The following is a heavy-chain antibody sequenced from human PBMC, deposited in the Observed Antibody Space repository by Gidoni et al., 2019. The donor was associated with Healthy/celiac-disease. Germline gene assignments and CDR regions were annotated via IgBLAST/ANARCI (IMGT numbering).Heavy chain of an antibody. J-gene: IGHJ4*02. CDR1: GYTFTSYD. Sequence: QVQLVQYGAEVTKPGASVTVSFKASGYTFTSYDINGVRQATGKGLEWMGWMNPNSGNTGYAQKVQGRVTRTRNTSISTAYMELSSLRSEDTAVYYCARGLEVAGARGYWGQGTLVTVSS. CDR3: ARGLEVAGARGY. V-gene: IGHV1-8*01. D-gene: IGHD6-19*01. CDR2: MNPNSGNT.